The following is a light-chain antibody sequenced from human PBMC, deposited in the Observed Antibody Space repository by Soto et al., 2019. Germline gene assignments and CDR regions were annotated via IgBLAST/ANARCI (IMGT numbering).Light chain of an antibody. CDR3: QQRSNWLPTWT. V-gene: IGKV3-11*01. J-gene: IGKJ1*01. CDR2: DAS. CDR1: QSVGSY. Sequence: EVVLTQSPATLSLSPGERATLSCRASQSVGSYLAWYQHKPGQPPRLLIYDASNRATGIPARFSGSGSGTDFTLNISSLEPEDFAVYYCQQRSNWLPTWTFGQGTKVEIK.